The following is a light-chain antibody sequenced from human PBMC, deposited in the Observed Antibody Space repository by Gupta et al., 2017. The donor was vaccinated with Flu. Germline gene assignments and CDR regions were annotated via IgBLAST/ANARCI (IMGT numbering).Light chain of an antibody. V-gene: IGKV1-5*03. J-gene: IGKJ1*01. CDR2: KAS. Sequence: DIQMTQSPSTLSASVGDRVTITCRASQSVNSWLAWYQQKPGKAPKLLIYKASTLESGVPSRFSGSGSGTEFTLTITSLQPDDFATYYCQRYDSSPWTFGHGTKVEIK. CDR1: QSVNSW. CDR3: QRYDSSPWT.